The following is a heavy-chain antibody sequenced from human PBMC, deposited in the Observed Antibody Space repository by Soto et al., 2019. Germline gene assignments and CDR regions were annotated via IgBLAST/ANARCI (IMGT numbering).Heavy chain of an antibody. D-gene: IGHD1-26*01. CDR3: ARGGGSPNWFDP. Sequence: ASVKVSCKASGYSFTSYYMHWVRQAPGQGLEWMGIISPSGGSTTYAQKFQGRVTMTRDTSTSTVYMELSSLKSEDTAVYYCARGGGSPNWFDPWGQGTLVTVS. V-gene: IGHV1-46*01. CDR2: ISPSGGST. J-gene: IGHJ5*02. CDR1: GYSFTSYY.